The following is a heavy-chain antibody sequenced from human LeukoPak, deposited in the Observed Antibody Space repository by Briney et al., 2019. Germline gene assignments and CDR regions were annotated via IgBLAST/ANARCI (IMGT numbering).Heavy chain of an antibody. CDR3: AVDSGSYSDAFDI. J-gene: IGHJ3*02. Sequence: ASVKVSCKASGYTFTSYDINWVRQATGQGLEWMGWMNPNSGNTGYAQKFQGRVTITRNTSISTAYMELSSLRSGDTAVYYCAVDSGSYSDAFDIWGQGTMVTVSS. CDR1: GYTFTSYD. V-gene: IGHV1-8*03. D-gene: IGHD1-26*01. CDR2: MNPNSGNT.